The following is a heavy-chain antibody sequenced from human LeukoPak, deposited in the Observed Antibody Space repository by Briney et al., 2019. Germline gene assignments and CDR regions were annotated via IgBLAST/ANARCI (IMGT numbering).Heavy chain of an antibody. V-gene: IGHV3-7*01. Sequence: GGSQRLSCAASGFTFSSYWMNWVRQAPGKGLEWVANIKQDGSEEYYVDSVKGRFIISRDNAKNSLYLQMNSLKAEDTAVYYCARDHRGIYSPFDYWGQGTLVTVSS. CDR1: GFTFSSYW. CDR3: ARDHRGIYSPFDY. D-gene: IGHD2-21*01. J-gene: IGHJ4*02. CDR2: IKQDGSEE.